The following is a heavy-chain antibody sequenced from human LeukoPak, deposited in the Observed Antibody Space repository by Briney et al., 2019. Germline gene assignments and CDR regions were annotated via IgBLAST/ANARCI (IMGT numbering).Heavy chain of an antibody. J-gene: IGHJ4*02. Sequence: GGSLRLSCAASGFTFSSYAMSWVRQAPGKGREWVSAISGSGGSTYYADSVKGRFTISRDTAKTSLYLQMHSLRAKDTAVYYCARRGKNDYDDQNYFDFWGQGTLVTVSS. D-gene: IGHD4-17*01. CDR1: GFTFSSYA. V-gene: IGHV3-23*01. CDR2: ISGSGGST. CDR3: ARRGKNDYDDQNYFDF.